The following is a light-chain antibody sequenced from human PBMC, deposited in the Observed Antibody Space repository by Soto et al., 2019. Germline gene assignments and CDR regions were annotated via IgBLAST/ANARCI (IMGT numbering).Light chain of an antibody. CDR2: VTS. J-gene: IGKJ1*01. Sequence: IQLTQSPSSPSASVGARVTLTYRASQGMSSYLAWYQQKPGKAPKLLIYVTSTLQTGVPSRFSGSGSGTQFTLTISRLQSEDFAVYYCQQYNNWPPAWTVGQGTKVDIK. V-gene: IGKV1-9*01. CDR1: QGMSSY. CDR3: QQYNNWPPAWT.